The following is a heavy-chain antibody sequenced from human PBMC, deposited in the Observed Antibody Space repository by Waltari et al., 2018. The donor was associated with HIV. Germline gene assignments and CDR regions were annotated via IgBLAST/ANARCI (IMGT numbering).Heavy chain of an antibody. D-gene: IGHD4-17*01. J-gene: IGHJ4*02. CDR1: GITVSSYS. Sequence: EVPLVESGGGLVKPGGSLRRSCAASGITVSSYSMNWVRQAPGKGLEWVSSISSSSTFIYYADSVKGRFTISRDNAKNSLYLQMNSLRAEDTAVYYCARDRQGTVTKDFDYWGQGTLVTVSS. V-gene: IGHV3-21*01. CDR3: ARDRQGTVTKDFDY. CDR2: ISSSSTFI.